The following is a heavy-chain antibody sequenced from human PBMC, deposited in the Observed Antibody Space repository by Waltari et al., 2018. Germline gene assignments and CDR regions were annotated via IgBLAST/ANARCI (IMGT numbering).Heavy chain of an antibody. J-gene: IGHJ6*02. Sequence: QVQLQESGPGLVKPSETLSLTCTVSGGSISSYYWSWIRQPAGKGLEWIGRIYTSGRTNCNPSLKSRVTMSVDTSKNQFSLKLSSVTAADTAVYYCARIAADSPSYYYYGMDVWGQGTTVTVSS. V-gene: IGHV4-4*07. CDR1: GGSISSYY. D-gene: IGHD6-13*01. CDR2: IYTSGRT. CDR3: ARIAADSPSYYYYGMDV.